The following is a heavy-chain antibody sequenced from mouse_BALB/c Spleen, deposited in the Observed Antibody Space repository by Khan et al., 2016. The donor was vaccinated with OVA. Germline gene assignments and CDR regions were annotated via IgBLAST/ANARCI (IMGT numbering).Heavy chain of an antibody. Sequence: QVQLQQPGAELVKPGTSVKLSCKASGYNFTSYWINWVKLRPGQGLEWIGDIYPGSGSTKYNEKFKSKATLTVDTSSSTAYIQLISLASEDSALDYDARRNYYGTVLFDYWGQGTTLTVSS. D-gene: IGHD1-1*01. J-gene: IGHJ2*01. CDR2: IYPGSGST. CDR3: ARRNYYGTVLFDY. V-gene: IGHV1-55*01. CDR1: GYNFTSYW.